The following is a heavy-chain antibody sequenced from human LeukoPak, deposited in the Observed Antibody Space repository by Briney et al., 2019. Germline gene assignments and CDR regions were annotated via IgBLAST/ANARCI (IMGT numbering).Heavy chain of an antibody. D-gene: IGHD4-23*01. Sequence: SETLSLTCTVSGGSISSGDYYWSWIRQPPGKGLEWIGYIYYSGSPYSNPSLKSRLTISVDTSKNQFSLKLSSVTAADTAVYYCARDSGSMTTVVTPPFDYWGQGTLVTVSS. CDR1: GGSISSGDYY. CDR2: IYYSGSP. CDR3: ARDSGSMTTVVTPPFDY. V-gene: IGHV4-30-4*01. J-gene: IGHJ4*02.